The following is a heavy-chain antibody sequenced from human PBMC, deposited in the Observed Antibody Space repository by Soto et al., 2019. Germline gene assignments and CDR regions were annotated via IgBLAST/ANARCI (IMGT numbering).Heavy chain of an antibody. D-gene: IGHD5-18*01. CDR3: ANSWDNYGPTRYFDY. V-gene: IGHV3-30*18. CDR2: ISYDGSNK. Sequence: QVQLVESGGGVVQPGRSLRLSCAASGFTFSTYGMHWVRQAPGKGLEWVAVISYDGSNKYYADSVKGRFTISRDNSKNTLFLQMNSLRAEDTAVYYCANSWDNYGPTRYFDYWGQGTLVTVSS. CDR1: GFTFSTYG. J-gene: IGHJ4*02.